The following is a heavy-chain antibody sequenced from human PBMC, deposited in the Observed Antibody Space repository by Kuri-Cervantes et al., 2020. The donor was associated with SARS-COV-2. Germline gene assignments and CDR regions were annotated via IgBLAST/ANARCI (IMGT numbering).Heavy chain of an antibody. D-gene: IGHD1-7*01. Sequence: GESLKISCAASGFTFDDYGMSWVRQAPGKGLEWVSGINWNGGSTGYADSVKGRFTISRDNAKNTLYLQMNSLRAEDTAVYYCAKASNYVGGYFDYWGQGTLVTVSS. V-gene: IGHV3-20*04. CDR1: GFTFDDYG. CDR2: INWNGGST. J-gene: IGHJ4*02. CDR3: AKASNYVGGYFDY.